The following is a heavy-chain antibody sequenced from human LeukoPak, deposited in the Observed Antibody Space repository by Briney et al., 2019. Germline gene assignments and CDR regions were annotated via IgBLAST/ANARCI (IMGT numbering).Heavy chain of an antibody. CDR3: ARVLSEGAGWFDP. CDR1: GGSFSGYY. Sequence: PSETLSLTCAVYGGSFSGYYWSWIRQPPGKGLEWIGYIYYSGSTNYNPSLKSRVTISVDTSKNQFSLKLNSVTAADTAVYYCARVLSEGAGWFDPWGQGTLVTVSS. J-gene: IGHJ5*02. CDR2: IYYSGST. V-gene: IGHV4-59*01.